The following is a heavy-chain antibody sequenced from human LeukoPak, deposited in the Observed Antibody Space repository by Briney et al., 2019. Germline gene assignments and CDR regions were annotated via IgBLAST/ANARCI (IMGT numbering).Heavy chain of an antibody. CDR1: GFTFSSYA. CDR3: ARDQTLGSSPL. V-gene: IGHV3-30-3*01. J-gene: IGHJ4*02. D-gene: IGHD6-13*01. Sequence: GGSLRLSCAASGFTFSSYAMHWVRQAPGKGLEWVAVISYDGSNKYYADSVKGRFTISRDNAKNSLYLQMNSLRAEDTAVYYCARDQTLGSSPLWGQGTLVTVSS. CDR2: ISYDGSNK.